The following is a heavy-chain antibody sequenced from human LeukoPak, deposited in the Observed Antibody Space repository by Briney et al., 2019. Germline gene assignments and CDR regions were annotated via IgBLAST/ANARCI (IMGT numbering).Heavy chain of an antibody. D-gene: IGHD3-22*01. J-gene: IGHJ3*02. CDR3: AKSSPSYYDSSGYYRDAFDI. V-gene: IGHV3-30*18. Sequence: GGSLRLSCAASGFTFSSYGMHWVRQAPGKGLEWVAVISYDGGTTYYADSVKGRFTISRDNSKNTLYLQMNSLRAEDTAVYYCAKSSPSYYDSSGYYRDAFDIWGQGTMVTVSS. CDR2: ISYDGGTT. CDR1: GFTFSSYG.